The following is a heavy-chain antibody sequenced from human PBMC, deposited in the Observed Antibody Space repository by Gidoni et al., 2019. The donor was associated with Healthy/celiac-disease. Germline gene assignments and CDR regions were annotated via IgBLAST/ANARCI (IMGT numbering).Heavy chain of an antibody. V-gene: IGHV4-34*01. Sequence: QVQLQQWGAGLLKRSETLSLTCAVYGGSFSDYYWRWIRQRPGKGLEWIGEINHSGSTNYNPSLKSRVTISVDTSKNQFSLKLSSVTAADTAVYYCAREPLNWGQGTLVTVSS. CDR3: AREPLN. J-gene: IGHJ4*02. CDR1: GGSFSDYY. CDR2: INHSGST.